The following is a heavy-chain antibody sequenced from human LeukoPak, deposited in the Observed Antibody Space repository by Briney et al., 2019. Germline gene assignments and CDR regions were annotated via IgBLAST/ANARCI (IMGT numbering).Heavy chain of an antibody. Sequence: SQTLSLTCAISGDSVSSNSAAWNWIRQSPSRGLEWLGRTYYRSKWYNDYAVSVKSRITINPDTSKNQFSLQLNSVTPEDTAVYYCARLPDYYDSSGPLAFDIWGQGTMVTASS. V-gene: IGHV6-1*01. D-gene: IGHD3-22*01. CDR1: GDSVSSNSAA. CDR2: TYYRSKWYN. J-gene: IGHJ3*02. CDR3: ARLPDYYDSSGPLAFDI.